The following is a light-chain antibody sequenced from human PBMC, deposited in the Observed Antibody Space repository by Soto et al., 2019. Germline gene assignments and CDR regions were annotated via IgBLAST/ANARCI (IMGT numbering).Light chain of an antibody. V-gene: IGKV1-6*01. Sequence: AIQMTQSPSSLSASVGDRVTITCRASQGIRNDLDWFQQKPGKAPKLRIYAASNLQSGVPARFSGSGSGTDFTLTISSLQPEDFATYYCLQKYFYPFTFGPGTKVDIK. J-gene: IGKJ3*01. CDR1: QGIRND. CDR2: AAS. CDR3: LQKYFYPFT.